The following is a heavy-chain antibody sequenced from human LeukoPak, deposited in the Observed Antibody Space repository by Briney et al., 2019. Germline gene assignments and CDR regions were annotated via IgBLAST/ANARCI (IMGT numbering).Heavy chain of an antibody. D-gene: IGHD1-26*01. CDR2: IRADGATT. J-gene: IGHJ4*02. Sequence: GGSLTLSCAASGFTFAAYDMHWIRQAPGKGLEWVSLIRADGATTRYTDSVKGRFTIYRDNSKDSLYLQMNSLRTEDTALYYCARDNTGSYEYWGQGTLVTVSP. CDR3: ARDNTGSYEY. CDR1: GFTFAAYD. V-gene: IGHV3-43*02.